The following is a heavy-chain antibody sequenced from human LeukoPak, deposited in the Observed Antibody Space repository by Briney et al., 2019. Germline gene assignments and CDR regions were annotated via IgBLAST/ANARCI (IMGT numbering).Heavy chain of an antibody. CDR1: GYTFTGYY. J-gene: IGHJ5*02. D-gene: IGHD1-26*01. V-gene: IGHV1-2*02. CDR3: ARDPGIVGDLDP. CDR2: INPNSGGT. Sequence: EASVKVSCKASGYTFTGYYMHWVRQAPGQGLEWMGWINPNSGGTNYAQKFQGRVTTTRDTSISTAYMELSRLRSDDTAVYYCARDPGIVGDLDPWGQGTLVTVSS.